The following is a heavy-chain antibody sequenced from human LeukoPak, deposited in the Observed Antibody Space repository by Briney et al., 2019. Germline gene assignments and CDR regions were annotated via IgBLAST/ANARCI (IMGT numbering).Heavy chain of an antibody. V-gene: IGHV4-59*12. CDR2: ISYSGST. Sequence: SETLSLTCTVSGGSISNYYWSWIRQPLGKGLEWIGYISYSGSTKYNPSLKSRVTISVDKSKNQFSLKLSSVTAADTAVYYCARSGLLWFGENPYYFDYWGQGTLVTVSS. D-gene: IGHD3-10*01. CDR1: GGSISNYY. J-gene: IGHJ4*02. CDR3: ARSGLLWFGENPYYFDY.